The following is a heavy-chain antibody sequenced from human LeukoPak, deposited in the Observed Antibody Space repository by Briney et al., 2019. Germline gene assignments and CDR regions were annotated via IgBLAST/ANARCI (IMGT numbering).Heavy chain of an antibody. Sequence: SETLSLTCAVSDGSISSGGYYWSWIRQPPGKGLEWIGYIYHSGSTYYNPSLKSRVTMSVDTSKNQFSLKLSSVTAADTAVYYCARVLDGSGLDYWGQGTLVTVSS. V-gene: IGHV4-30-2*01. CDR3: ARVLDGSGLDY. CDR2: IYHSGST. J-gene: IGHJ4*02. D-gene: IGHD3-10*01. CDR1: DGSISSGGYY.